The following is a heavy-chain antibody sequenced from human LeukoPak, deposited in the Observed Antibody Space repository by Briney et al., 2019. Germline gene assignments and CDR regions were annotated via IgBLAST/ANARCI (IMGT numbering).Heavy chain of an antibody. V-gene: IGHV4-39*07. CDR2: IYYSGST. D-gene: IGHD5-12*01. Sequence: SETLSLTCTVSGGSISSGTYYWGWLRQPPGKGLEWIGSIYYSGSTYYNPSLKSRVTISVDTSKNQFSLKLSSVIAADTAVYYCARDHRGYADYFNYWGPGTLVTVSS. CDR3: ARDHRGYADYFNY. CDR1: GGSISSGTYY. J-gene: IGHJ4*02.